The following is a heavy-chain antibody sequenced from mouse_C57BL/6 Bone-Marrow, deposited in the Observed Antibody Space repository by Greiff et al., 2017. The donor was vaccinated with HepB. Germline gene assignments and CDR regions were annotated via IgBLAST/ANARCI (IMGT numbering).Heavy chain of an antibody. CDR3: TREGYYDYDEGYFDV. CDR2: ISSGGDYI. Sequence: DVQLVESGEGLVKPGGSLKLSCAASGFTFSSYAMSWVRQTPEKRLEWVAYISSGGDYIYYADTVKGRFTISRDNARNTLYLQMSSLKSEDTAMYYCTREGYYDYDEGYFDVWGTGTTVTVSS. V-gene: IGHV5-9-1*02. D-gene: IGHD2-4*01. CDR1: GFTFSSYA. J-gene: IGHJ1*03.